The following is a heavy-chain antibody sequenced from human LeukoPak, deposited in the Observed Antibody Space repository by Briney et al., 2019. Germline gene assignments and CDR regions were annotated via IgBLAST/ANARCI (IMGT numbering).Heavy chain of an antibody. J-gene: IGHJ4*02. V-gene: IGHV5-10-1*01. CDR2: IDPSDSYA. CDR1: GYSFTSYW. Sequence: RSGESLRIYCKGSGYSFTSYWISWVRQMPGKGLEWMGRIDPSDSYANHSPSFQGHVTISAGKSISTAYLQWSSLKASDTAIYYCARGGIVATIGSDYWGQGTLVTVSS. CDR3: ARGGIVATIGSDY. D-gene: IGHD5-12*01.